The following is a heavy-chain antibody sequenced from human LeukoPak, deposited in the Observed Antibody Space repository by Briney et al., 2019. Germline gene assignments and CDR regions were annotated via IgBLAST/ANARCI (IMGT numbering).Heavy chain of an antibody. D-gene: IGHD3-22*01. CDR1: GFTFSSYA. CDR2: ISGSGGST. J-gene: IGHJ4*02. CDR3: AKVKSYDSSGYYLYYFDY. V-gene: IGHV3-23*01. Sequence: PGGSLRLPCAASGFTFSSYAMSWVRQAPGKGLEWVSAISGSGGSTYYADSVKGRFTISRDNSKNTLYLQMNSLRAEDTAVYYCAKVKSYDSSGYYLYYFDYWGQGTLVTVSS.